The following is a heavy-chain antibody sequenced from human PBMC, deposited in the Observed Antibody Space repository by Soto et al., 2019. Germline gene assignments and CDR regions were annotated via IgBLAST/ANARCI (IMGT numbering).Heavy chain of an antibody. CDR2: ISSSSSYI. V-gene: IGHV3-21*01. Sequence: EVQLVESGGGLVKPGGSMRLSCAASGFTFSSYSMNWVRQAPGTGLKWVSSISSSSSYIYYADSVKVRFTISRDNAKNSLYRQINSLRAEDTAVYYCASAWERGDSGYGDYYGMAFWGQGTTVTVAS. CDR1: GFTFSSYS. D-gene: IGHD5-12*01. J-gene: IGHJ6*02. CDR3: ASAWERGDSGYGDYYGMAF.